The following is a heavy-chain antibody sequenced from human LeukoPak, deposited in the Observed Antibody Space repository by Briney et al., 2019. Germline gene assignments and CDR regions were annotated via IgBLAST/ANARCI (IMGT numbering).Heavy chain of an antibody. CDR3: ARSAFSGFDI. D-gene: IGHD5-12*01. J-gene: IGHJ3*02. Sequence: PSETLSLTCIMSGASINTFYWSWIRQPAGRGLEWIGRFYASGTTYYNPALNSRAAVSIDTSKNIFSLKLTFVTAADTAVYYCARSAFSGFDIWGRGTMVTVSS. CDR1: GASINTFY. V-gene: IGHV4-4*07. CDR2: FYASGTT.